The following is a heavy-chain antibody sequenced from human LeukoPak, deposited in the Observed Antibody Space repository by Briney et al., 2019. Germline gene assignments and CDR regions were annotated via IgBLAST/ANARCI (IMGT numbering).Heavy chain of an antibody. Sequence: SQTLSLTCTVSGGSISSGSYYWSWIRQPAGKGLEWIGRIYTSGSTNYNPSLKSRVTISVDTSKNQFFLKLSSVTAADTAVYYCARVALIGIDYWGQGTLVTVSS. V-gene: IGHV4-61*02. CDR3: ARVALIGIDY. CDR1: GGSISSGSYY. CDR2: IYTSGST. D-gene: IGHD3-16*01. J-gene: IGHJ4*02.